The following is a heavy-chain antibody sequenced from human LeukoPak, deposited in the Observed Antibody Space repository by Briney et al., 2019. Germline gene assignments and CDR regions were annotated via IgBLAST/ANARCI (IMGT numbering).Heavy chain of an antibody. CDR2: MNPNSGNT. V-gene: IGHV1-8*01. CDR1: GYTLTELS. J-gene: IGHJ6*03. D-gene: IGHD3-16*01. Sequence: EASVKVSCKVSGYTLTELSMHWVRQAPGKGLEWMGWMNPNSGNTGYAQKFQGRVTMTRNTSISTAYMELSSLRSEDTAVYYCARGIYLGTYYYYMDVWGKGTTVTVSS. CDR3: ARGIYLGTYYYYMDV.